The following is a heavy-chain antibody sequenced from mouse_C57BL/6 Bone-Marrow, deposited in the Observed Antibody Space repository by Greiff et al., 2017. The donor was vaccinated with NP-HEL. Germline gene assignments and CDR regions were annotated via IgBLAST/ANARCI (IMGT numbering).Heavy chain of an antibody. J-gene: IGHJ1*03. CDR1: GYTFTDYN. CDR2: INPNNGGT. Sequence: VQLQQSGPELVKPGASVKIPCKASGYTFTDYNMDWVKQSHGKSLEWIGDINPNNGGTIYNQKFKGKATLTVDKTSSISYMELRSLTAEDTAVYYCARLLLRYRYFDVWGTGTTVTVSS. CDR3: ARLLLRYRYFDV. V-gene: IGHV1-18*01. D-gene: IGHD1-1*01.